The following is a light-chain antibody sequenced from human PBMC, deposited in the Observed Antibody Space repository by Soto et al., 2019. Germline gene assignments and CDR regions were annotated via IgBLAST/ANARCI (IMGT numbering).Light chain of an antibody. V-gene: IGKV1-9*01. CDR1: QGISSY. CDR2: DAS. J-gene: IGKJ4*01. Sequence: LTQSPSSPSVFLGDRVTIPCRASQGISSYLGWYQQKPGKAPNLLIYDASTLHSGVPSRFSGGGSGTDFTLTISSLQPEDFATYYCQQVNVYPSTFGGGTKVDI. CDR3: QQVNVYPST.